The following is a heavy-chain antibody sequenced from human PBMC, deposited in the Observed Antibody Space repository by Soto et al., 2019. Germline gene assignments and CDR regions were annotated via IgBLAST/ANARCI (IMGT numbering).Heavy chain of an antibody. CDR2: ISYDGNNK. J-gene: IGHJ4*02. V-gene: IGHV3-30-3*01. CDR3: ARATLSVAMGLIHY. Sequence: QVQLVESGGGVAQPGRSLRLSCAASGFTFSDYAMHWVRQAPGKGLEWVTLISYDGNNKYYADSVKSRFTISRDNSKNTLYLQMNSLRAEDTAVYYCARATLSVAMGLIHYWGQGTLVTVSS. CDR1: GFTFSDYA. D-gene: IGHD5-12*01.